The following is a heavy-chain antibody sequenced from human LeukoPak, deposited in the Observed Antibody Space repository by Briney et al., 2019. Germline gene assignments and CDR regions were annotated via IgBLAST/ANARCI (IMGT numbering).Heavy chain of an antibody. CDR2: INPNSGGT. Sequence: ASVKVSCKASGYTFTGYYMHWVRQAPGQGLEWMGWINPNSGGTNYAQKFQGRVTMIRDTSISTAYMELSRLRSDDTAVYYCARSAGLKSTYYDYVWGSYRYPFDFDYWGQGTLVTVSS. D-gene: IGHD3-16*02. J-gene: IGHJ4*02. CDR3: ARSAGLKSTYYDYVWGSYRYPFDFDY. CDR1: GYTFTGYY. V-gene: IGHV1-2*02.